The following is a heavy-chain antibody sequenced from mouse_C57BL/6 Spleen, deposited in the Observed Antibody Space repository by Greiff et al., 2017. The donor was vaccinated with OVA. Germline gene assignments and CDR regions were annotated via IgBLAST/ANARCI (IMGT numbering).Heavy chain of an antibody. CDR2: IDPSDSYT. CDR3: ASGSRDSYWYFDV. J-gene: IGHJ1*03. D-gene: IGHD1-1*01. Sequence: QVQLQQPGAELVMPGASVKLSCKASGYTFTSYWMHWVKQRPGQGLEWIGEIDPSDSYTNYNQKFKGKSTLTVDKSSSTAYMQLSSLTSEDSAVYYCASGSRDSYWYFDVWGTGTTGTVSS. V-gene: IGHV1-69*01. CDR1: GYTFTSYW.